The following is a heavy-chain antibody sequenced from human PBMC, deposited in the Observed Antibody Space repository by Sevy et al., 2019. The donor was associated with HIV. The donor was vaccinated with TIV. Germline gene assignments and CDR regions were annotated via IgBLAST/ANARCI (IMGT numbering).Heavy chain of an antibody. V-gene: IGHV3-7*01. Sequence: GGSLRLSCAGSGFTFSSYWMSWVRQAPGKGLEWVANINQDGSGKNYVDSVRGRFTNSRDNAKNSLYLPMNSLRAEDTAVYYCARDPFSKADYWGQGTLVTVSS. CDR2: INQDGSGK. CDR1: GFTFSSYW. J-gene: IGHJ4*02. CDR3: ARDPFSKADY. D-gene: IGHD4-4*01.